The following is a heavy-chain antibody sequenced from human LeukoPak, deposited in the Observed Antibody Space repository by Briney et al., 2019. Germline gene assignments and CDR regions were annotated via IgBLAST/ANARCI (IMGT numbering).Heavy chain of an antibody. CDR1: GFTFSSYS. V-gene: IGHV3-21*01. CDR3: ARTLGGYSYGYVGYYFDY. J-gene: IGHJ4*02. D-gene: IGHD5-18*01. Sequence: GGSLRLSCAASGFTFSSYSMNWVRQAPGKGLEWVSSISSSSSSYIYYADSVKGRFAISRDNAKNSLYLQMNSLRAEDTAVYYCARTLGGYSYGYVGYYFDYWGQGTLVTVSS. CDR2: ISSSSSSYI.